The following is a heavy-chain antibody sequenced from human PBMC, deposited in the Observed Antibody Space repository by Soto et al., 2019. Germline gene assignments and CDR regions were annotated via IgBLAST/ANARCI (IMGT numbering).Heavy chain of an antibody. CDR1: GGSMSKFY. Sequence: PSETLSLTCRVSGGSMSKFYWSWIRKPAGKGLEWMGRVYATGTSDYNPSLRSRIAMSVDISKKTFSLRLRSVTAADTGVYYCVRDGSKTLRDCFDPWGQGILVTVSS. CDR3: VRDGSKTLRDCFDP. CDR2: VYATGTS. D-gene: IGHD4-17*01. J-gene: IGHJ5*02. V-gene: IGHV4-4*07.